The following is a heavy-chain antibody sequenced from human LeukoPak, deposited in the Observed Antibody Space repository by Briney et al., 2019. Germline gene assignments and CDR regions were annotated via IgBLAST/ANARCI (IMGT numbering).Heavy chain of an antibody. CDR2: IIPIFGTA. CDR1: GGTFSSYA. D-gene: IGHD6-13*01. V-gene: IGHV1-69*06. CDR3: AITYSIAAARRWFD. J-gene: IGHJ4*02. Sequence: PGASVKVSCKASGGTFSSYAISWVRQAPGQGLEWMGGIIPIFGTANYAQKFQGRVTITADKSTSTAYMELSSLRSEDTAVYYCAITYSIAAARRWFDWGQGTLVTVSS.